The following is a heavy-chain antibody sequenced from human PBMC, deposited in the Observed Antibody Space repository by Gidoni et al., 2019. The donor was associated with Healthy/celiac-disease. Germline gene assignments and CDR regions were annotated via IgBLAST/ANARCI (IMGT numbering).Heavy chain of an antibody. V-gene: IGHV4-59*01. D-gene: IGHD1-1*01. CDR1: GGSMRGYY. Sequence: QVQLQESGPGLVKPSETLSLSCNVSGGSMRGYYWNWIRQAPGKGLEWIGYIYYSGNTNYNPSLKSRVSISVDTSTSQFSLRLSHVTAADTAIYYCARGRLQLEGFDYWGQGTLVTVSS. J-gene: IGHJ4*02. CDR3: ARGRLQLEGFDY. CDR2: IYYSGNT.